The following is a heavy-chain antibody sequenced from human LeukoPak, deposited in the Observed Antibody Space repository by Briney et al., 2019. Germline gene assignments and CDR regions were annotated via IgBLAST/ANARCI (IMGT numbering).Heavy chain of an antibody. D-gene: IGHD6-19*01. CDR1: GLTFSSYS. CDR3: ARDSGSGLFDY. J-gene: IGHJ4*02. CDR2: ISSSSSYI. V-gene: IGHV3-21*01. Sequence: PGGSLRLSCAASGLTFSSYSMNWVRQAPGKGLEWVSSISSSSSYIYYADSVKGRFTISRDNAKNSLYLQMNSLRAEDTAVYYCARDSGSGLFDYWGQGTLVTVSS.